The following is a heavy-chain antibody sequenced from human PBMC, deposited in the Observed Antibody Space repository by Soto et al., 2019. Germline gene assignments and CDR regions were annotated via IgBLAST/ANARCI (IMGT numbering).Heavy chain of an antibody. CDR3: ARGGIMITFDDY. D-gene: IGHD3-16*01. V-gene: IGHV1-8*01. CDR1: GYTFTSYD. Sequence: ASVKVSCKASGYTFTSYDINWVRQATGQGLEWMGWMNPNSGNTGYAQKFQGRVTMTRNTSISTAYMELSSLRSEDTAVYYCARGGIMITFDDYWGQGTLVTDSS. CDR2: MNPNSGNT. J-gene: IGHJ4*02.